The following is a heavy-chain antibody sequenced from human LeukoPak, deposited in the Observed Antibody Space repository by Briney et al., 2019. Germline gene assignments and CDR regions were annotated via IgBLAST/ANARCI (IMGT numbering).Heavy chain of an antibody. D-gene: IGHD3-9*01. J-gene: IGHJ6*03. V-gene: IGHV4-61*02. CDR3: ARDMDDILTGYYNGDYYYMDV. Sequence: PSETLSLTCTVSGGSISSGSYYWSWIRQPAGKGLEWIGRIYTSGSTNYNPSLKSRVTISVDTSKNQFSLKLSSVTAADTAVYYCARDMDDILTGYYNGDYYYMDVWGKGTTVTVSS. CDR2: IYTSGST. CDR1: GGSISSGSYY.